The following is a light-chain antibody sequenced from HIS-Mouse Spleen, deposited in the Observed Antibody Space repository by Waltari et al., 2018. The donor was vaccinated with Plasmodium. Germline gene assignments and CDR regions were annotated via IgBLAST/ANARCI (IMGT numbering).Light chain of an antibody. J-gene: IGLJ2*01. CDR3: QAWDSSTVV. CDR2: QDS. V-gene: IGLV3-1*01. Sequence: SYELTQPPSLSVSPGQTASIPCSGDKLGDKYACWYQQKPGQSPLVVIYQDSKRPSGIPERFSGSNSGNTATLTISGTQAMDEADYYCQAWDSSTVVFGGGTKLTVL. CDR1: KLGDKY.